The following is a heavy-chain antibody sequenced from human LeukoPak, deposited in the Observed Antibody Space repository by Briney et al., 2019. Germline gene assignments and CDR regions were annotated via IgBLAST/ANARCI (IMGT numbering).Heavy chain of an antibody. D-gene: IGHD2/OR15-2a*01. J-gene: IGHJ4*02. CDR1: GNYW. CDR3: VSFYETY. CDR2: INSDGSWT. Sequence: GGSLRLSCAASGNYWMHWVRQAPGKGLVWVSHINSDGSWTSYADSVKGRFTISKDSAKNTVYLQMNSLRAEDTAVYYCVSFYETYWGRGALVTVSS. V-gene: IGHV3-74*01.